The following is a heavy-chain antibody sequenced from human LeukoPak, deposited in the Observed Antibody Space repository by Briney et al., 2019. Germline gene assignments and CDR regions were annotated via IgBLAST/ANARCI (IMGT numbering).Heavy chain of an antibody. CDR3: ARDGFGTGSN. CDR1: GLTFSNYW. CDR2: IKQDGSEK. J-gene: IGHJ4*02. Sequence: GGSLRLSCAASGLTFSNYWMDWVRQAPGKGLEWVANIKQDGSEKNYVDSVKGRFIISRDSAKNSLYLQMNTLRADDTAVYYCARDGFGTGSNWGQGTLVTVSS. V-gene: IGHV3-7*03. D-gene: IGHD3-16*01.